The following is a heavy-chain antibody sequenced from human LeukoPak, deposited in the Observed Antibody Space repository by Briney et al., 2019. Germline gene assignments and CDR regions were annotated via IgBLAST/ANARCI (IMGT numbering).Heavy chain of an antibody. CDR3: AKIVAAAGRFFDY. CDR1: GFTFSNYA. D-gene: IGHD6-13*01. CDR2: ISGSDSST. J-gene: IGHJ4*02. Sequence: PGGSLRLSCAASGFTFSNYAMSWVRQAPGKGLEWVSAISGSDSSTYYADSVKGRFTISRDNSKNTLYLQMNSLRAEDTAVYYCAKIVAAAGRFFDYWGQGTLVTVSS. V-gene: IGHV3-23*01.